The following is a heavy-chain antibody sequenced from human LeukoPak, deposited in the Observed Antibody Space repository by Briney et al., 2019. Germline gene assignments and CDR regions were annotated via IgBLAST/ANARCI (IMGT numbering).Heavy chain of an antibody. Sequence: SETLSLTCTVSGGPFSNYYWTWIRQSPGKGLDWIGSTSYIGNINYNPSLETRVTISVESSKGQFSLKLSSVTAADTAVYYCARRGVPSKFYYFDSWGQGALVTVSS. CDR2: TSYIGNI. J-gene: IGHJ4*02. D-gene: IGHD2-2*01. CDR1: GGPFSNYY. V-gene: IGHV4-59*08. CDR3: ARRGVPSKFYYFDS.